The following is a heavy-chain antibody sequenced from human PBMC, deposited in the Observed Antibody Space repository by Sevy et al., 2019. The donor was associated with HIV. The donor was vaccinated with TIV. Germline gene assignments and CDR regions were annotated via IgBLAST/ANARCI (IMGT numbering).Heavy chain of an antibody. Sequence: ASVKVSCKASGYTFTGYYMHWVRQAPGQGLEWMGRINPNSGGTNNAQKFQGRVTMTRDTSISTAYMELSRLRSDDTAVYYCARVVAGTGYYYYGMDVWGQGTTVTVSS. V-gene: IGHV1-2*06. CDR1: GYTFTGYY. CDR3: ARVVAGTGYYYYGMDV. D-gene: IGHD6-19*01. J-gene: IGHJ6*02. CDR2: INPNSGGT.